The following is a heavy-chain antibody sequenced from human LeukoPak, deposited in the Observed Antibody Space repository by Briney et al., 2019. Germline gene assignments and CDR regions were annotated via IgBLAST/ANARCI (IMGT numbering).Heavy chain of an antibody. D-gene: IGHD3-22*01. J-gene: IGHJ4*02. CDR3: AKHRFESGGYHSTD. Sequence: PGGSLRLSCAASGFTFSNFAMRWVRQAPGKGLEWVSAISRSGETTVYADSMRGRFTMSRDNSKNTLYLQMNSLRDEDTAVYYCAKHRFESGGYHSTDWGQGTLVTVSS. V-gene: IGHV3-23*01. CDR1: GFTFSNFA. CDR2: ISRSGETT.